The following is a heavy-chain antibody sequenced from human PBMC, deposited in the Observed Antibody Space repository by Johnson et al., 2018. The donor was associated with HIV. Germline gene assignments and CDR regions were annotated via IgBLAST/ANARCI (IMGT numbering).Heavy chain of an antibody. CDR3: AKDLSTAYYDSSEDTFDI. CDR2: ISYDGSNK. J-gene: IGHJ3*02. D-gene: IGHD3-22*01. Sequence: QVQLVESGGGLVQPGGSLILSCAASGFTFSSYALHWVRQAPGKGLEWVAVISYDGSNKYYADSVKGRFTIPRDNSKNTLYLQMNSLRAEETAVYYCAKDLSTAYYDSSEDTFDIWGQGTMVTVSS. CDR1: GFTFSSYA. V-gene: IGHV3-30-3*01.